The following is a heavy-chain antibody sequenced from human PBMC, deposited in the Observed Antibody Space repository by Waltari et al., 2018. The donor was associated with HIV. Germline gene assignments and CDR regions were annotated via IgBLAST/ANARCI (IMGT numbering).Heavy chain of an antibody. CDR1: GYSFTNYW. Sequence: EVQLVQSGAEVKKPGESLKISCKASGYSFTNYWIGWVRQMPGKGLEWMGIIYPGDPDTRYSPPFQGQVTISADKSISTAYLQWSSLKASDTAMYYCATSRSTYYDTGGYFDYWGQGTLVTVSS. J-gene: IGHJ4*02. CDR3: ATSRSTYYDTGGYFDY. D-gene: IGHD3-22*01. CDR2: IYPGDPDT. V-gene: IGHV5-51*03.